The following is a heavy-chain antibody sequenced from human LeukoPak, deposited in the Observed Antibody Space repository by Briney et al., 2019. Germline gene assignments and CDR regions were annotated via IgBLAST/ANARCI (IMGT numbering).Heavy chain of an antibody. CDR3: ASSCNNYYYYYMDV. CDR1: GYTFTSYY. V-gene: IGHV1-46*01. Sequence: ASVKVSCKASGYTFTSYYMHWVRQAPGQGLDWMGIINPSGGSTSYAQKFQGRVTMTRDMSTSTVYMELSSLRSEDTAVYYCASSCNNYYYYYMDVWGKGTTVTVSS. J-gene: IGHJ6*03. D-gene: IGHD2/OR15-2a*01. CDR2: INPSGGST.